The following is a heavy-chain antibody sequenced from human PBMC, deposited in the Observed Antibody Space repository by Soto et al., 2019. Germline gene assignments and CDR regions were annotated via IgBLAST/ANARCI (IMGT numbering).Heavy chain of an antibody. V-gene: IGHV4-61*01. CDR1: GGSVSSGSYY. D-gene: IGHD5-18*01. Sequence: QVQLQESGPGLVKPSETLSLTCTVSGGSVSSGSYYWSWIRQPPGKGLEWIGYIYYSGSTNYNPSLKSRVTISVDTSKNQFSLKPSSETAADTAVYYCARYSYGSFYFDYWGQGTLVTVSS. CDR3: ARYSYGSFYFDY. J-gene: IGHJ4*02. CDR2: IYYSGST.